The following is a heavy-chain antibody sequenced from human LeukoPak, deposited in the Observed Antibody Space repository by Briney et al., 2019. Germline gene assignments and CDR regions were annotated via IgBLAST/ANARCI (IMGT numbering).Heavy chain of an antibody. Sequence: ASVKVSCKASGYTFTGYYMHWVRQAPGQGLEWMGWINPNSGGTNYAQKFQGRVTMTRDTSISTAYMELSRLRSDDTAVYYCARDFASGELLEYFQHWGQGTLVTVSS. CDR2: INPNSGGT. J-gene: IGHJ1*01. V-gene: IGHV1-2*02. D-gene: IGHD1-26*01. CDR1: GYTFTGYY. CDR3: ARDFASGELLEYFQH.